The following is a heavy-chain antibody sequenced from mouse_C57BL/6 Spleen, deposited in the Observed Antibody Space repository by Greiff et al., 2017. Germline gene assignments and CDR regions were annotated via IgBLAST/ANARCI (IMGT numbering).Heavy chain of an antibody. V-gene: IGHV14-3*01. CDR2: IDPANGNT. D-gene: IGHD1-1*01. CDR1: GFNIKNTY. Sequence: EVQLQQSVAELVRPGASVKLSCTASGFNIKNTYMHWVKQRPEQGLEWIGRIDPANGNTKYAPQFPGKATITADTSSNTAYMPLSSLTSEDTAIDYCARSILRSSFDYWGQGTTLTVSS. J-gene: IGHJ2*01. CDR3: ARSILRSSFDY.